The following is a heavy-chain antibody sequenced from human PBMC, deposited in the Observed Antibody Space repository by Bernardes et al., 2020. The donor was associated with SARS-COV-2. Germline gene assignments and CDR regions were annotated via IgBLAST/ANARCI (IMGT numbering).Heavy chain of an antibody. J-gene: IGHJ3*01. CDR3: ARHGGGVKSVWGVSAFDV. CDR2: IYPGDSDT. V-gene: IGHV5-51*01. Sequence: GESLKISCQASGYSFTNLWIGWVRQMPGKGLELMGIIYPGDSDTRYSPSFQGQVTISADKSSSTAYLQWSSLKASDTAMYYCARHGGGVKSVWGVSAFDVWGQGTMVSVSP. D-gene: IGHD3-16*01. CDR1: GYSFTNLW.